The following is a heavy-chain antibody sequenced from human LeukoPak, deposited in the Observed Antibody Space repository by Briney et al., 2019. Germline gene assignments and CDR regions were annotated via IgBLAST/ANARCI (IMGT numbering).Heavy chain of an antibody. D-gene: IGHD3-3*01. Sequence: GGSLRLSCAASGFTFSSYAMSWVRQAPGEGLEWVSSISSSSSYIYYADSVKGRFTISRDNAKNSLYLQMNSLRAGATAVNYCAAECLSRGPIVLRFLEWLLSRYYYYYMDVWGKGTTVTVSS. CDR3: AAECLSRGPIVLRFLEWLLSRYYYYYMDV. V-gene: IGHV3-21*01. CDR1: GFTFSSYA. CDR2: ISSSSSYI. J-gene: IGHJ6*03.